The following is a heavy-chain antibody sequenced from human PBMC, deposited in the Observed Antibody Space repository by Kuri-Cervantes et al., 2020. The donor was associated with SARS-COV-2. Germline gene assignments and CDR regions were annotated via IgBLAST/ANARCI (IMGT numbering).Heavy chain of an antibody. V-gene: IGHV4-38-2*01. CDR3: ASGQNDFWSGYVLLDV. J-gene: IGHJ6*04. Sequence: SETLSLTCYVSGFSYHWGWIRQSPGKGLEWIGSISHSGSTYYSPSLKSRVTISADTSNNQFSLTMRSVTAADTALYYCASGQNDFWSGYVLLDVWGKGTTVTVSS. CDR1: GFSYH. D-gene: IGHD3-3*01. CDR2: ISHSGST.